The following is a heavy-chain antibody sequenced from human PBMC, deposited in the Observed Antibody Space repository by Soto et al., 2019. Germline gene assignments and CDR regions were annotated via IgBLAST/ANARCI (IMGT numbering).Heavy chain of an antibody. CDR3: ARMGRSYGMDV. D-gene: IGHD3-10*01. J-gene: IGHJ6*02. Sequence: VGSLRLSCAASGFTVSSNYMSWVRQAPGKGLEWVSVIYSGGSTYYADSVKGRFTISRDNSKNTLYLQMNSLRAEDTAVYYCARMGRSYGMDVWGQGTTVTVSS. CDR2: IYSGGST. V-gene: IGHV3-53*01. CDR1: GFTVSSNY.